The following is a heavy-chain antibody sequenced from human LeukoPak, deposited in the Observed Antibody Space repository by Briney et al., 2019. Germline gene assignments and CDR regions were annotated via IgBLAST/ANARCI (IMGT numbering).Heavy chain of an antibody. Sequence: GGSLRLSCAASGFTLSDYYMSWIRQAPGKGLEWVSYISSSGSTIYYADSVKGRFTISRDNAKNSLYLQMNSLRAEDTAVYYCARHLYYYDSSAPGYWGQGTLVTVSS. CDR3: ARHLYYYDSSAPGY. J-gene: IGHJ4*02. CDR1: GFTLSDYY. D-gene: IGHD3-22*01. V-gene: IGHV3-11*04. CDR2: ISSSGSTI.